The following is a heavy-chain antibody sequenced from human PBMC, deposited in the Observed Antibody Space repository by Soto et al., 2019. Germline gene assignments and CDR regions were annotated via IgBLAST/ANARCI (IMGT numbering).Heavy chain of an antibody. CDR3: VRHSSKTVSGRAAFDS. CDR2: VDPIXSYT. Sequence: PGESQKISVQAALYGVTSKWISLVRQMPVKGLECGGRVDPIXSYTVYSPSFRVHVIISVHRSFMTAYLEWSSLKASDSATYYCVRHSSKTVSGRAAFDSRGQGTLVTVSS. CDR1: LYGVTSKW. D-gene: IGHD1-1*01. V-gene: IGHV5-10-1*01. J-gene: IGHJ4*02.